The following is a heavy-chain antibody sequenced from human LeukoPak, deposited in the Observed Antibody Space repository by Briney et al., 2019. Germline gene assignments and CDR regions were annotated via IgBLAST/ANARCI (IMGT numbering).Heavy chain of an antibody. CDR3: AKVTSIAVFDY. V-gene: IGHV3-23*01. CDR1: GFTFSSYA. D-gene: IGHD6-19*01. CDR2: ISGSGGST. Sequence: GGSLRLPCAASGFTFSSYAVSWVRQAPGKGLEWVSAISGSGGSTYYADSVKGRFTISRGNSKNTLYLQMNSLRAEDTAVYYCAKVTSIAVFDYWGQGTLVTVSS. J-gene: IGHJ4*02.